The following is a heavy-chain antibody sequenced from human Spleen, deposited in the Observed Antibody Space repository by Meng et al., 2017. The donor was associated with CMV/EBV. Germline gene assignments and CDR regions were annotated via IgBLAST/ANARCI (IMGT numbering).Heavy chain of an antibody. D-gene: IGHD3-3*01. V-gene: IGHV3-30-3*01. J-gene: IGHJ4*02. CDR3: ARDAGQGLEWLFY. Sequence: LSLTCAASGFTFSSYAMYWVRQAPGKGLEWVAVISYDGSNKYYAESLKGRFTISRDNSKNTLYLQMNSLRAEDTALYYCARDAGQGLEWLFYWGQGTLVTVSS. CDR1: GFTFSSYA. CDR2: ISYDGSNK.